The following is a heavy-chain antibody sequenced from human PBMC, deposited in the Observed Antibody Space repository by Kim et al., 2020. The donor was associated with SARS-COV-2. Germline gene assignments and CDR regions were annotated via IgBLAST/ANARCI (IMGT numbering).Heavy chain of an antibody. CDR1: GGSFSDYY. V-gene: IGHV4-34*04. CDR2: INDNGNT. CDR3: ARAFFSSTSFYQGGYYFD. D-gene: IGHD2-2*01. Sequence: SETLSLTCAVYGGSFSDYYWSWIRQPPGMGLEWIGEINDNGNTNHNSSLKSRATMSVDTSKNQFSLKLTSVTAADTAVYYCARAFFSSTSFYQGGYYFD. J-gene: IGHJ4*01.